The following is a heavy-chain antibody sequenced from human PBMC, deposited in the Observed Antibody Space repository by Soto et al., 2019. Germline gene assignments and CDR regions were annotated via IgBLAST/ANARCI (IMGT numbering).Heavy chain of an antibody. CDR3: AKSAGQQLVGDYYYYGMDV. Sequence: GGSLRLSCAASGFTFSSYAMSWVRQAPGKGLEWVSAISGSGGSTYYADSVKGRFTISRDNSKNTLYLQMNSLRAEDTAVYYCAKSAGQQLVGDYYYYGMDVWGQGTTVTVSS. J-gene: IGHJ6*02. CDR2: ISGSGGST. CDR1: GFTFSSYA. V-gene: IGHV3-23*01. D-gene: IGHD6-13*01.